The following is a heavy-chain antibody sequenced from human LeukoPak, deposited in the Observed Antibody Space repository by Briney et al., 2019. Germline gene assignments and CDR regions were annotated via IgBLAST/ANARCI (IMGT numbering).Heavy chain of an antibody. CDR3: AKNRGHCVDGVCHNYYYMDV. Sequence: GGSLRLSCAASGFTFSSYAMTWVRQAPGEGLEWVSAISGSGGSTYYADSVKGRFTISRDNLKNTLYLQMNGLRAEDTAVYYCAKNRGHCVDGVCHNYYYMDVWGRGTTVTVSS. CDR1: GFTFSSYA. J-gene: IGHJ6*03. V-gene: IGHV3-23*01. CDR2: ISGSGGST. D-gene: IGHD2-8*02.